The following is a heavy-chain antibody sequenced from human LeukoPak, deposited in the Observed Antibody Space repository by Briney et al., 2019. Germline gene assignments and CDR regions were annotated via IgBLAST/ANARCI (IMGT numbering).Heavy chain of an antibody. CDR3: ARNEAGPHGGPAYYYDSSGYYYGGGAFDI. Sequence: GGSLRLSCAASGFTFSDYYMSWIRQAPGKGLEWVSYISSSGSTIYYADSVKGRFTISRDNAKNSLYLQMNSLRAEDTAVYYCARNEAGPHGGPAYYYDSSGYYYGGGAFDIWGQGTMVTVSS. CDR1: GFTFSDYY. J-gene: IGHJ3*02. V-gene: IGHV3-11*04. CDR2: ISSSGSTI. D-gene: IGHD3-22*01.